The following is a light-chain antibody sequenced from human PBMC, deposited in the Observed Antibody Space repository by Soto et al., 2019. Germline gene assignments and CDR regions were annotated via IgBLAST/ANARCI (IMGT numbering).Light chain of an antibody. V-gene: IGLV1-40*01. Sequence: QSVLTQPPSVSGAPGQRVTISCTGTSSNIGAGYDVHWYQQLPGTAPKLLIYASYNRPSGVPDRFSASKSGTSASLAITGLQAEDEADYYCQSYDSSLSVVVIGGGTQLTVL. J-gene: IGLJ2*01. CDR2: ASY. CDR1: SSNIGAGYD. CDR3: QSYDSSLSVVV.